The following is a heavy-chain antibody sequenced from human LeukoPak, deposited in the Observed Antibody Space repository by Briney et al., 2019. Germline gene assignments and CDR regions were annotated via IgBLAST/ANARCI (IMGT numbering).Heavy chain of an antibody. D-gene: IGHD1-7*01. CDR1: GFTFSSYA. CDR2: FSGRGGST. Sequence: GGSLRLSCAASGFTFSSYAMSWVRQAPGKGLEWVSTFSGRGGSTYYADSVKGRFTISRDNSKNTLYLEMSSLRGEDTAVYFCAKEGVPGSTFLYYFDYCGQGTLVTVSS. V-gene: IGHV3-23*01. J-gene: IGHJ4*02. CDR3: AKEGVPGSTFLYYFDY.